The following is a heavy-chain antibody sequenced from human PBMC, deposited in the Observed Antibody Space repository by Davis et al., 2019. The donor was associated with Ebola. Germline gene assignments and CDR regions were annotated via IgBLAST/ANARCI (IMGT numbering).Heavy chain of an antibody. CDR1: GYTFTSYY. CDR2: INPSGGST. J-gene: IGHJ4*02. D-gene: IGHD6-19*01. V-gene: IGHV1-46*01. CDR3: AGQIFGSGWRRRGFDY. Sequence: AASVKVSCKASGYTFTSYYMHWVRQAPGQGLEWMGIINPSGGSTSYAQKFQGRVTMTRDTSTSTVYMELSSLRSEDTAVYYCAGQIFGSGWRRRGFDYWGQGTLVTVSS.